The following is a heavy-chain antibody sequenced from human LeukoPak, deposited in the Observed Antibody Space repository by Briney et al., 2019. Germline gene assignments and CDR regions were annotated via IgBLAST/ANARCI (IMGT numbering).Heavy chain of an antibody. CDR2: MAYDASFT. CDR1: GFTFGSYA. CDR3: ARGGYSIYDSPPGDF. V-gene: IGHV3-30*04. Sequence: GGSLRLSCAASGFTFGSYAMHWVRQAPGKGLECVAIMAYDASFTYYADSVKGRFTISRDNSKSRLYLQMSSLTPDDTGVYLCARGGYSIYDSPPGDFWGLGTLVTVSS. J-gene: IGHJ4*02. D-gene: IGHD5/OR15-5a*01.